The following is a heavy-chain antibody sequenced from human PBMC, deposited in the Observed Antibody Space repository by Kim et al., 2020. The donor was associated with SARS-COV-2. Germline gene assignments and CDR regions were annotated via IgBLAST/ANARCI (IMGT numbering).Heavy chain of an antibody. CDR3: TTDWDVLLWFGAYGMDV. CDR1: GFTFSNAW. V-gene: IGHV3-15*01. CDR2: IKSKTDGGTT. J-gene: IGHJ6*02. D-gene: IGHD3-10*01. Sequence: GGSLRLSCAASGFTFSNAWMSWVRQAPGKGLEWVGRIKSKTDGGTTDYAAPVKGRYTISRDDSKNTLYLQMNSLKTEDTAVYYCTTDWDVLLWFGAYGMDVWGQGTTVTVSS.